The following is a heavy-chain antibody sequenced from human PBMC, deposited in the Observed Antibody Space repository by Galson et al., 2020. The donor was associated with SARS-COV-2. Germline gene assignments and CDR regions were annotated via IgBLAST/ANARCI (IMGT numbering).Heavy chain of an antibody. V-gene: IGHV4-39*01. J-gene: IGHJ2*01. CDR2: IYYSGTT. D-gene: IGHD4-17*01. Sequence: SETLSLTCTVSGGSISTPSYFWGWIRQPPGKGLEWIGTIYYSGTTYYNPSLRSRVTISVDTSKNQFSLKLNSLTAADTAVYYCARRGGTGTTQHFDLWGRGTLVTVSS. CDR1: GGSISTPSYF. CDR3: ARRGGTGTTQHFDL.